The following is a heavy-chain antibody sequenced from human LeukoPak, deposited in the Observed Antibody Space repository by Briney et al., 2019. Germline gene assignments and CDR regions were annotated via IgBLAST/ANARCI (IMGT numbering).Heavy chain of an antibody. CDR1: GFTFSTYW. J-gene: IGHJ4*02. V-gene: IGHV3-7*03. CDR2: IKQDGSEK. Sequence: PGGSLRLSCAASGFTFSTYWMSWVRQAPGKGLAWVASIKQDGSEKYYVDSVKGRFTISRDNAKNSLYLQMNSLRAEDTALYYCARGQDYGDYDPFDYWGQGTLVTVSS. D-gene: IGHD4-17*01. CDR3: ARGQDYGDYDPFDY.